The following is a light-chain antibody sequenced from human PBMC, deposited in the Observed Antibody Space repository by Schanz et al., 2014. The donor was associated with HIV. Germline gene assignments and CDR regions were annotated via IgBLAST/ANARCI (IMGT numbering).Light chain of an antibody. CDR1: QNLLYKSNNKNY. Sequence: DIVMIQSPDSLAVSLGEKATINCTSRQNLLYKSNNKNYLAWYQQKLGQPPKLLFYWASTRESGVPDRFSGSGSGTHFSLTISGLQAEDVAVYYCQQYYSPPFTFGPGTKVDI. CDR2: WAS. V-gene: IGKV4-1*01. J-gene: IGKJ3*01. CDR3: QQYYSPPFT.